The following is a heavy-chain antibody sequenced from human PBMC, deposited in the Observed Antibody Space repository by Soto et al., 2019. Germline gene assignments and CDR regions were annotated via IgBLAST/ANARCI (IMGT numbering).Heavy chain of an antibody. Sequence: GGSLRLSCAASGFTFSSYGMHWVRRAPGKGLEWVAVIWYDGSNKYYADSVKGRFTISRDNSKNTLYLQMNSLRAEDTAVYYCARDLTGFLDGMDVWGQGTTVTVSS. V-gene: IGHV3-33*01. D-gene: IGHD7-27*01. CDR1: GFTFSSYG. CDR2: IWYDGSNK. J-gene: IGHJ6*02. CDR3: ARDLTGFLDGMDV.